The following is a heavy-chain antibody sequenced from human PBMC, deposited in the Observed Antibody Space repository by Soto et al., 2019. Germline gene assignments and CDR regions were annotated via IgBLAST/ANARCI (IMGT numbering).Heavy chain of an antibody. Sequence: LGESLKISCKGSGYSFTSYWIGWVRQMPGKGLEWMGIIYPGDSDTRYSPSFQGQVTISADKSISTAYLQWSSLKASDTAMYYCARDIAARPGYYYYGMDVWGQGTTVTVSS. CDR1: GYSFTSYW. CDR2: IYPGDSDT. CDR3: ARDIAARPGYYYYGMDV. D-gene: IGHD6-6*01. V-gene: IGHV5-51*01. J-gene: IGHJ6*02.